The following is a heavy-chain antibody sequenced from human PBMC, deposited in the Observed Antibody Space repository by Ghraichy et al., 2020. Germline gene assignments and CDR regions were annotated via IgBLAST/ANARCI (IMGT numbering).Heavy chain of an antibody. V-gene: IGHV3-53*01. Sequence: ESLNISCVASGFTVSSNYMSWVRQAPGKGLEWVSVIYSGGTTYYADSVKGRFTVSRDNSKNTLYLQMNNLRAEDTAVYFCARGYTTGGPNWFDPGGQGTLVTVSS. CDR3: ARGYTTGGPNWFDP. CDR1: GFTVSSNY. CDR2: IYSGGTT. J-gene: IGHJ5*02. D-gene: IGHD1-1*01.